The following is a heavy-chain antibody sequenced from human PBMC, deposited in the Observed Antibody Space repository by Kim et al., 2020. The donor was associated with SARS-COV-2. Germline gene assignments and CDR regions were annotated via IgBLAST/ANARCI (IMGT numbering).Heavy chain of an antibody. CDR3: ARRSWGCNIGVCSSNYYYY. V-gene: IGHV1-69*04. CDR1: GGTFSSYA. J-gene: IGHJ6*01. Sequence: SVKVSCKASGGTFSSYAISWVRQAPGQGLEWLGRSIPNLGIANYAQKFQGRVTITADKSTSTAYMELSSLRSEDTAGYYCARRSWGCNIGVCSSNYYYY. D-gene: IGHD2-8*01. CDR2: SIPNLGIA.